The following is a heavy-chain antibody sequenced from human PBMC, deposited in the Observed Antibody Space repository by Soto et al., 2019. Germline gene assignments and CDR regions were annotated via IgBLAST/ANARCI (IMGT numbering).Heavy chain of an antibody. J-gene: IGHJ3*02. CDR2: IIPIFGTA. CDR1: GGTFSSYA. D-gene: IGHD1-1*01. Sequence: QVQLVQSGAEVKKPGSSVKVSCKASGGTFSSYAISWVRQAPGQGLEWMGGIIPIFGTANYAQKFQGRVTITADGSTSTAYMELSSLRSEDTAVYYCARDTEEMERALGAFDIWGQGTMVTVSS. V-gene: IGHV1-69*01. CDR3: ARDTEEMERALGAFDI.